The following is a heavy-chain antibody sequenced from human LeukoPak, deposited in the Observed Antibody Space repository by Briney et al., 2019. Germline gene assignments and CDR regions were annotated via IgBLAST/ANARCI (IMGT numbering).Heavy chain of an antibody. CDR2: INHSGST. CDR1: GGSFSGYY. CDR3: ARGIRSRDGYNGNDY. V-gene: IGHV4-34*01. J-gene: IGHJ4*02. D-gene: IGHD5-24*01. Sequence: SETLSLTCAVYGGSFSGYYWSWIRQPPGKGLEWSGEINHSGSTNYNPSLKSRVTISVDTSKNQFSLKLSSVTAADTAVYYCARGIRSRDGYNGNDYWGQGTLVTVSS.